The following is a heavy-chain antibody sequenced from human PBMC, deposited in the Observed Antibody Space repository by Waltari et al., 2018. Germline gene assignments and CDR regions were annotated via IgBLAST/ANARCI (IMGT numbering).Heavy chain of an antibody. CDR2: FDAEDGEI. CDR1: GYTLTELS. CDR3: ALRHSSSLDGGWFDP. J-gene: IGHJ5*02. V-gene: IGHV1-24*01. D-gene: IGHD6-13*01. Sequence: QVQLVQSGAEVKKPGASVKVSCKVSGYTLTELSMHWVRQAPGKGLEWLGGFDAEDGEIIDEQKFQGRVTMTEDTSTDTAYMELSSLRSEDTAVYYCALRHSSSLDGGWFDPWGQGTLVTVSS.